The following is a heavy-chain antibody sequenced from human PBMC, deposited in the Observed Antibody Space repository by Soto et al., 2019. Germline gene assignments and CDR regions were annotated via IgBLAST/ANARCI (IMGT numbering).Heavy chain of an antibody. D-gene: IGHD5-18*01. CDR3: VKDRYSYGRSSFDY. CDR1: GFTFSSYA. J-gene: IGHJ4*02. V-gene: IGHV3-64D*06. Sequence: SCSASGFTFSSYAMHWVRQAPGKGLEYVSAISSNGGSTYYADSVKGRFTISRDNSKNTLYLQMSSLRAEDTAVYYCVKDRYSYGRSSFDYWGQGTLVTVSS. CDR2: ISSNGGST.